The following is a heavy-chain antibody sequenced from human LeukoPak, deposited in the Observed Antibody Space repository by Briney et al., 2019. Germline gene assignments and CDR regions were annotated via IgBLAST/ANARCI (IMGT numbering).Heavy chain of an antibody. J-gene: IGHJ4*02. CDR3: ARMNPYADYDYLDY. CDR2: MSYSGTT. Sequence: SETLSLTCTVSGHSITSGYYWGWIRQPPGKALEWIGRMSYSGTTNYNPSLKSRVSISLDMSKNQFSLKLSSVTAADTAVYYCARMNPYADYDYLDYWGQGTLVTVSS. D-gene: IGHD4-17*01. CDR1: GHSITSGYY. V-gene: IGHV4-38-2*02.